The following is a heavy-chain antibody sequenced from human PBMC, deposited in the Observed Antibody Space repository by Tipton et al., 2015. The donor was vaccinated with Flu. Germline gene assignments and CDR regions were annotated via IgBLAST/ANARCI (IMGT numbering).Heavy chain of an antibody. CDR1: GCSISSGGYY. CDR3: ALTGRGLYYYYYGMDV. V-gene: IGHV4-31*03. CDR2: IYYSGST. J-gene: IGHJ6*02. D-gene: IGHD1-14*01. Sequence: TLSLTCTVSGCSISSGGYYWSWIRQHPGKGLEWIGYIYYSGSTYYNPSHKSRVTISVDTSKNQFSLKLSSLTAADTAVYYCALTGRGLYYYYYGMDVWGQGTTVTVSS.